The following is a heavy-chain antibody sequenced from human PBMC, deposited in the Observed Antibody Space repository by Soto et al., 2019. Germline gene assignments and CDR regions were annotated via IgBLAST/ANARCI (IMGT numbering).Heavy chain of an antibody. V-gene: IGHV2-70*11. D-gene: IGHD5-12*01. CDR2: IDWDDDK. J-gene: IGHJ4*02. Sequence: ASGPTRENPTHILTLTCNLSGRPLSTNGVCVSWIRQPPGKALEWLARIDWDDDKYYITSLKTRLTISSGTSKNQVVLKMTNMDPVDTATYYCARTHSSWIIDHWGQGTPVTVSS. CDR3: ARTHSSWIIDH. CDR1: GRPLSTNGVC.